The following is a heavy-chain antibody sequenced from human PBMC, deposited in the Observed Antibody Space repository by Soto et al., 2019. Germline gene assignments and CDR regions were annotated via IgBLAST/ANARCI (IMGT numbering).Heavy chain of an antibody. V-gene: IGHV1-69*12. D-gene: IGHD3-10*01. CDR1: GGTFSSYA. Sequence: QVQLVQSGAEVKKPGSSVKVSCKASGGTFSSYAISWVRQAPGQGLEWMGGIIPIFGTANYAQKFQGRVTITADESTSTAYMELSSLRSEDTAVYYCARVGVVRGVIPVYGMDVWGQGTTVTVSS. J-gene: IGHJ6*02. CDR3: ARVGVVRGVIPVYGMDV. CDR2: IIPIFGTA.